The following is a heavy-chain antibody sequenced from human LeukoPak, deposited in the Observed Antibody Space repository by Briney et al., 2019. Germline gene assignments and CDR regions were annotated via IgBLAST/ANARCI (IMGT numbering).Heavy chain of an antibody. CDR3: ARDPEERGYSYGPFDY. J-gene: IGHJ4*02. D-gene: IGHD5-18*01. CDR1: GFTVSSNY. Sequence: GGSLRLSCAASGFTVSSNYMSWVRQAPGKGLEWVSVIYSGGSTYCADSVKGRFTISRDNSKNSLYLQMNSLRAEDTAVYYCARDPEERGYSYGPFDYWGQGTLVTVSS. CDR2: IYSGGST. V-gene: IGHV3-66*01.